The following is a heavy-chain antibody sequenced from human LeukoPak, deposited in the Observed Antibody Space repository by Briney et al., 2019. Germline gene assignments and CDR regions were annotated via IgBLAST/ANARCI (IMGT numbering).Heavy chain of an antibody. CDR3: ARAADSKIVLHS. J-gene: IGHJ4*02. Sequence: GGSLRLSCAASGFTFSSYWMSWVRQAPGKGLEWVANIGQDGNGKNYVDSVKGRFTISRDNAKNSLYLQMDSLRAEDTAVYYCARAADSKIVLHSWGQGTLVTVSS. D-gene: IGHD2-8*01. CDR1: GFTFSSYW. V-gene: IGHV3-7*01. CDR2: IGQDGNGK.